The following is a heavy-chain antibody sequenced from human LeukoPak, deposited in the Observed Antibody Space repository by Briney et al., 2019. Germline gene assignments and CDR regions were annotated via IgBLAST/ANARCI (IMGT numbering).Heavy chain of an antibody. D-gene: IGHD4-11*01. CDR2: ISGSGGST. V-gene: IGHV3-23*01. Sequence: GGSLRLSCAASGFTFSSYEMNWARQAPGKGLEWVSAISGSGGSTYYADSVKGRFTISRDNSKNTLYLQMNSLRAEDTAVYYCAKGDYSNYKSAIDYWGQGTLVTVSS. J-gene: IGHJ4*02. CDR3: AKGDYSNYKSAIDY. CDR1: GFTFSSYE.